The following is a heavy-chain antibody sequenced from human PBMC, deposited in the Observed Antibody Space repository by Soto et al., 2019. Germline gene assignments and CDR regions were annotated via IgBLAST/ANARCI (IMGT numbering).Heavy chain of an antibody. CDR3: ARELPYYGMDV. CDR1: GGSISSGDYY. D-gene: IGHD1-26*01. CDR2: IYYTGST. V-gene: IGHV4-61*08. J-gene: IGHJ6*02. Sequence: SETLSLTCPVSGGSISSGDYYWNWIRQPPGKGLEWIGYIYYTGSTNYIPSLESRVTMSVDTSKNQLSLKLSSLTAADTAVYYCARELPYYGMDVWGQGTTVTVSS.